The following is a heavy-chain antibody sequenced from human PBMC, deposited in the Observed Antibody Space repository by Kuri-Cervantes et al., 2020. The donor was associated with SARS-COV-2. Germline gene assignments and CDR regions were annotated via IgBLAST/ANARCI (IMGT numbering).Heavy chain of an antibody. D-gene: IGHD6-13*01. CDR1: GYTFTSYG. V-gene: IGHV1-18*01. Sequence: ASVKISCKASGYTFTSYGISWVRQAPGQGLEWMGWISADNGNTNYAQKLQGRVTMTTDTSTSTAYMKLRSLRSDNTAVYYCARDLDPAAVHIIDYWGQGTLVTVSS. J-gene: IGHJ4*02. CDR3: ARDLDPAAVHIIDY. CDR2: ISADNGNT.